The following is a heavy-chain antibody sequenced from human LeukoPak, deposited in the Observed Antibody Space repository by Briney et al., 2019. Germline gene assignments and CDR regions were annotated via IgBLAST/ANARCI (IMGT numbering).Heavy chain of an antibody. CDR3: AKGVTMIVVVISDY. V-gene: IGHV3-23*01. D-gene: IGHD3-22*01. CDR1: GFTFSSYA. CDR2: ISGSGGST. Sequence: GGSLRLSCAASGFTFSSYAMSWFRQPPGKGLDWVSAISGSGGSTYYADSVKGRFTISRDNSKNTLYLQMNSLRAKDTAVYYCAKGVTMIVVVISDYWGQGTLVTVSS. J-gene: IGHJ4*02.